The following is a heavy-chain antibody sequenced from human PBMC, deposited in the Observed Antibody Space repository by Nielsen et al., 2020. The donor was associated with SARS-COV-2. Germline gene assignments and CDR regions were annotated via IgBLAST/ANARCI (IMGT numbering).Heavy chain of an antibody. CDR1: GFTFNIYA. J-gene: IGHJ3*01. V-gene: IGHV3-23*01. D-gene: IGHD3-10*01. Sequence: GESLNISCAASGFTFNIYAMVWVRRAPGRGLQWVTGVSSSGGSTYYTDSVKGRFTISRDNSKNTLYLEMHSLRVEDTAVYYCAKDGVVRGDALDLWGQGTMVTVSS. CDR2: VSSSGGST. CDR3: AKDGVVRGDALDL.